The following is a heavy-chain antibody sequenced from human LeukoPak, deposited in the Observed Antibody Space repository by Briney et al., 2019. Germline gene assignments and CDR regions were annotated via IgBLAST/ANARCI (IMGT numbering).Heavy chain of an antibody. CDR3: ARDSGYSYADDY. Sequence: GGSLRLSCAASGFTFRSYAMQWVRQAPGKGLEWVSYITYNSGTIFYADSVKGRFTISRDNAKDSLHLQMSSLRDEDTAVYYCARDSGYSYADDYWGQGTLVTVSS. D-gene: IGHD5-18*01. CDR2: ITYNSGTI. J-gene: IGHJ4*02. V-gene: IGHV3-48*02. CDR1: GFTFRSYA.